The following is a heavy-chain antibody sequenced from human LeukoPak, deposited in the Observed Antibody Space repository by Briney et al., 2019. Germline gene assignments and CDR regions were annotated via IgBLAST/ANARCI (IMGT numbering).Heavy chain of an antibody. CDR3: AREAAYSGSSSQASFYFDY. CDR2: IIPMFDKT. D-gene: IGHD6-6*01. CDR1: GYTFTSYG. V-gene: IGHV1-69*13. Sequence: GASVKVSCKASGYTFTSYGITWVRQTPGQGLEWMGGIIPMFDKTNYAQKFLGRLTITADESTTTAYMELNSLGSQDTGIYYCAREAAYSGSSSQASFYFDYWGQGTLVTVSS. J-gene: IGHJ4*02.